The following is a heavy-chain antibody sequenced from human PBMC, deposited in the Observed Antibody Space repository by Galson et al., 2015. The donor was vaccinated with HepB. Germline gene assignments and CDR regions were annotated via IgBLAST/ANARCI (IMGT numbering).Heavy chain of an antibody. V-gene: IGHV1-2*04. D-gene: IGHD2-2*01. Sequence: SVKVSCKASGYTFTGYYMHWVRQAPGQGLEWMGWINPNSGGTNYAQKFQGWVTMTRDTSISTAYMELSRLRSDDTAVYYCARESLPGYCSSTSCQRGMDVWGQGATVTVS. CDR2: INPNSGGT. CDR3: ARESLPGYCSSTSCQRGMDV. CDR1: GYTFTGYY. J-gene: IGHJ6*02.